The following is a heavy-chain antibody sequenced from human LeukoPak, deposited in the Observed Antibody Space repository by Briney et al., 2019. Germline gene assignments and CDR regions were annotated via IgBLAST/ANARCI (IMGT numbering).Heavy chain of an antibody. D-gene: IGHD6-6*01. J-gene: IGHJ4*02. Sequence: GASVKVSCKTSGYSFTAYYIHWVRQAPGQGLEWMGWINPNSGGTNYAQKFQGRVTMTRDTSISTAYMELSRLRSDDTAVYYCARERIAARRPLDYWGQGTLVTVSS. CDR3: ARERIAARRPLDY. CDR2: INPNSGGT. V-gene: IGHV1-2*02. CDR1: GYSFTAYY.